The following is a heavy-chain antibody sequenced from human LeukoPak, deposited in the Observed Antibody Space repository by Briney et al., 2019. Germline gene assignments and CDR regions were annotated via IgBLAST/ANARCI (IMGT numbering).Heavy chain of an antibody. CDR1: GFTFNSYW. CDR2: ISGDGSTT. D-gene: IGHD2-21*02. V-gene: IGHV3-74*01. Sequence: GGSLRLSCAASGFTFNSYWMHWVRQTPGKGLVWVSRISGDGSTTIYADSVRGRFTISRDNAKNTLYLQMNTLRAEDTAVYYCAREAPRGYDCSYYFDYWGQGTLVAVSS. J-gene: IGHJ4*02. CDR3: AREAPRGYDCSYYFDY.